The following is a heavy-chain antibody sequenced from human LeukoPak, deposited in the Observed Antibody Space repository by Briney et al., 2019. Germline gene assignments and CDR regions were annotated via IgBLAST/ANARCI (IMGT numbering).Heavy chain of an antibody. CDR1: GDSFTSYQ. CDR2: ISASGTT. V-gene: IGHV4-4*07. D-gene: IGHD3-22*01. CDR3: ARGLYYDSSLRL. Sequence: SETLSLTCIVSGDSFTSYQWSWVRQPAGKGLEWIGRISASGTTNSNPALKSRVTMSVDSSKKQFSLNLRSVTAADTAVYYCARGLYYDSSLRLWGQGTLVTVSS. J-gene: IGHJ4*02.